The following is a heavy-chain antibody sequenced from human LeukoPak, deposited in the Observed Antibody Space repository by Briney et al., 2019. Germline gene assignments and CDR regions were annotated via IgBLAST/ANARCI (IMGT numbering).Heavy chain of an antibody. CDR1: GFTFSSYA. D-gene: IGHD6-6*01. J-gene: IGHJ4*02. CDR3: VKVGRYSSSYYFDY. V-gene: IGHV3-64D*06. CDR2: ISSNGGST. Sequence: PGGSLRLSCSASGFTFSSYAMHWVRQAPGKGLEYVSAISSNGGSTYYADSVKSRFTISRDNSKNTLYLQMSSLRAEDTAVYYCVKVGRYSSSYYFDYWGQGTLVTVSS.